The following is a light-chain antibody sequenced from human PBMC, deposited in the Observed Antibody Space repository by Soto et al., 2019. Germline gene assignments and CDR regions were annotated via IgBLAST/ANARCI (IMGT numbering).Light chain of an antibody. J-gene: IGKJ1*01. CDR1: QSISSW. V-gene: IGKV1-5*01. Sequence: DIQMTQPPSTRSASVGDRVTITCRASQSISSWLAWYQQKPGKAPKLLIYDASSLESGVPSRFSGSGSGTEFTLTISSLQPDDFATYYCQQYKSYSPWTFGQGTKVEIK. CDR2: DAS. CDR3: QQYKSYSPWT.